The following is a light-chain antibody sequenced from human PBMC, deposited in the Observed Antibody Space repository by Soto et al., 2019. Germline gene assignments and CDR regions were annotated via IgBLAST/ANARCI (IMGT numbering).Light chain of an antibody. V-gene: IGKV3-20*01. CDR1: QSVSSNF. Sequence: EIVLTQSPVTLSLSPGERASLSCRASQSVSSNFLAWYRQKPGQAPSLLIYGASTRATGVPDRFSGSGSGTDFTLTISRLEPEDFAVYYCQQYGASPRTFGQGTKLDIK. CDR2: GAS. J-gene: IGKJ2*02. CDR3: QQYGASPRT.